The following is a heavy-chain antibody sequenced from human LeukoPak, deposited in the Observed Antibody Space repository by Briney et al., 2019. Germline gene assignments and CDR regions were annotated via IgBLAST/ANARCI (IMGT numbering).Heavy chain of an antibody. CDR2: INHSGST. J-gene: IGHJ4*02. CDR3: ARGRYGSGSYYHDY. Sequence: SETLSLTCAVHGGSFSGYYWSWIRQPPGKGLEWIGEINHSGSTNYNPSLKSRVTISVDTSKNQFSLKLSSVTAADTAVYYCARGRYGSGSYYHDYWGQGTLVTVSS. CDR1: GGSFSGYY. V-gene: IGHV4-34*01. D-gene: IGHD3-10*01.